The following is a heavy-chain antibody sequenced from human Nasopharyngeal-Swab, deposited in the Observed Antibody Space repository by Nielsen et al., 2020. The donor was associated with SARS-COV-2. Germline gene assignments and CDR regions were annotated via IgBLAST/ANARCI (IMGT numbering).Heavy chain of an antibody. Sequence: GGSLRPSCAASGFTFSSYAMHWVRQAPGKGLEWVAVISYDGSNKYYADSVKGRFTISRDNSKNTLYLQMNSLRAEDTAVYYCARGGYYDSSGYSMDFEYWGQGTLVTVSS. CDR2: ISYDGSNK. D-gene: IGHD3-22*01. CDR1: GFTFSSYA. CDR3: ARGGYYDSSGYSMDFEY. V-gene: IGHV3-30*04. J-gene: IGHJ4*02.